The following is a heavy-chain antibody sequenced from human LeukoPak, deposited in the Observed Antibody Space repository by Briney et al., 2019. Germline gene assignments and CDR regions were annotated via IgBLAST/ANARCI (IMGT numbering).Heavy chain of an antibody. CDR1: GGSISSGNW. CDR2: IFHSGST. J-gene: IGHJ4*02. V-gene: IGHV4-4*02. D-gene: IGHD3-9*01. CDR3: ARVTGYYMNYYFDS. Sequence: PSETLSLTCAVSGGSISSGNWWSWVRQPPGKGLEWIGEIFHSGSTNYHPSLKSRVTISVDTSKNQFSLKLTSVTAADTAVYFCARVTGYYMNYYFDSWGQGTLVTVSS.